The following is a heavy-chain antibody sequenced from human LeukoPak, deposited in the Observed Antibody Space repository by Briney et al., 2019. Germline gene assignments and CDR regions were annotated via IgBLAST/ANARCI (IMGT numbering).Heavy chain of an antibody. CDR1: GYTFTSYG. J-gene: IGHJ5*02. CDR2: INPSGGST. D-gene: IGHD3-22*01. V-gene: IGHV1-46*01. Sequence: ASVKVSCKASGYTFTSYGISWVRQAPGQGLEWMGIINPSGGSTSYAQKFQGRVTMTRDTSTSTVYMELSSLRSEDTAVYYCARDKDSSGYSNWFDPWGQGTLVTVSS. CDR3: ARDKDSSGYSNWFDP.